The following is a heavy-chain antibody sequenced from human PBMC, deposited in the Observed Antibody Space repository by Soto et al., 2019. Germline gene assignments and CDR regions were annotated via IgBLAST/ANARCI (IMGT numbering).Heavy chain of an antibody. Sequence: SVKVSCKASGFTFTSSAVQWVRQARGQRLEWIGWIVVGSGNTNYAQKFQERVTITRDMSTSTAYMELSSLRSEDTAVYYCADSKIRPYDSSGYYYVCGMDVWGQGTTVTVSS. J-gene: IGHJ6*02. CDR2: IVVGSGNT. CDR1: GFTFTSSA. CDR3: ADSKIRPYDSSGYYYVCGMDV. D-gene: IGHD3-22*01. V-gene: IGHV1-58*01.